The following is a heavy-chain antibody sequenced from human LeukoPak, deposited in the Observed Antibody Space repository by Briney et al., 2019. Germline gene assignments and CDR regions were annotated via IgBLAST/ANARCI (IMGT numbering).Heavy chain of an antibody. CDR2: IYYSGST. CDR1: GGSISSTIYY. D-gene: IGHD4-23*01. Sequence: PSETLSLTCTVSGGSISSTIYYWGWIRQPPGKELEWIGSIYYSGSTYYNPSLKSPVTMSVDTSQSQLSLKLSSVTAADTAVYFCAREGYGGNYGFDYWGQGILVTVSS. J-gene: IGHJ4*02. CDR3: AREGYGGNYGFDY. V-gene: IGHV4-39*02.